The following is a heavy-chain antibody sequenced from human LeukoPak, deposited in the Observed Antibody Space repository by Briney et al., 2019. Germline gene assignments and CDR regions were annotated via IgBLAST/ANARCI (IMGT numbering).Heavy chain of an antibody. D-gene: IGHD2/OR15-2a*01. J-gene: IGHJ4*02. CDR3: AKRSVGLYGAYYFDY. CDR1: GFTFSSYA. CDR2: ISGSGSNT. V-gene: IGHV3-23*01. Sequence: GGSLTLSCAASGFTFSSYAMTWVRQAPGKGLEWVSAISGSGSNTYYADSVKGRFTISRDNSKNTLYLQMNSLRAEDTAVHYCAKRSVGLYGAYYFDYWGQGTLVTVSS.